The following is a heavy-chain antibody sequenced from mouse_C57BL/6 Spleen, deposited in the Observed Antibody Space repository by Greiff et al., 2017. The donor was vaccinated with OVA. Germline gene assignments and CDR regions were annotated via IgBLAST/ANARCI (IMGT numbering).Heavy chain of an antibody. V-gene: IGHV5-17*01. J-gene: IGHJ2*01. D-gene: IGHD1-1*01. Sequence: EVKLMESGGGLVKPGGSLKLSCAASGFTFSDYGMHWVRQAPEKGLEWVAYISSGSSTIYYADTVKGRFTISRDNAKNTLFLQMTSLRSEDTAMYYCARPYYYGSIHFDYWGQGTTLTVSS. CDR2: ISSGSSTI. CDR3: ARPYYYGSIHFDY. CDR1: GFTFSDYG.